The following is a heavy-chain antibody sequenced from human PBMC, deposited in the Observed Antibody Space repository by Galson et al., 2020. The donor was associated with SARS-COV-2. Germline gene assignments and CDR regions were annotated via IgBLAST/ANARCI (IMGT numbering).Heavy chain of an antibody. CDR2: ISAYNGNT. CDR1: GYTFTSYG. Sequence: ASVKVSCKASGYTFTSYGISWVRQAPGQGLEWMGWISAYNGNTNYAQKLQGRVTMTTDTSTSTAYMELRSLRSDDTAVYYCARSTTIFGVVIAPGYYYGMDVWGQGTTVTVSS. V-gene: IGHV1-18*04. D-gene: IGHD3-3*01. J-gene: IGHJ6*02. CDR3: ARSTTIFGVVIAPGYYYGMDV.